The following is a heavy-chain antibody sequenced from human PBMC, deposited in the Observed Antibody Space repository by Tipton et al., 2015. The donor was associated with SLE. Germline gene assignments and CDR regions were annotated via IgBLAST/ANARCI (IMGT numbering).Heavy chain of an antibody. J-gene: IGHJ6*02. Sequence: SLRLSCAASGFTFDDYGMTWVRQAPGKGLEWVSGINWNGGKIGYADSVKGRFTISRDNAKNSLYLQMNSLRAEDTAVHYCARDRATFGWGKYYGMDVWGQGTTVTVSS. CDR3: ARDRATFGWGKYYGMDV. D-gene: IGHD3-10*01. CDR2: INWNGGKI. CDR1: GFTFDDYG. V-gene: IGHV3-20*04.